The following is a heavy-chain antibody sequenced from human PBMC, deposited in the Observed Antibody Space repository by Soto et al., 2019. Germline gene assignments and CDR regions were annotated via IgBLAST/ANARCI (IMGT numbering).Heavy chain of an antibody. CDR3: ARLPRDCNKTSCYYADH. CDR1: GYDFNTNW. V-gene: IGHV5-51*01. Sequence: PGESLKISCRGSGYDFNTNWFGWVRQLPGKGLEWLGIMYPGDSDTRYNPSLQGHVTLSADVTVSTAFLQWRSLKTSDTGMYFCARLPRDCNKTSCYYADHWGHGTQVTVYS. CDR2: MYPGDSDT. D-gene: IGHD2-2*01. J-gene: IGHJ4*01.